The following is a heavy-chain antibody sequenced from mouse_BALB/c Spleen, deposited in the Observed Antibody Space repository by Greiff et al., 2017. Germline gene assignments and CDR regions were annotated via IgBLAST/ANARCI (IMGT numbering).Heavy chain of an antibody. J-gene: IGHJ1*01. CDR2: INSNGGST. CDR3: AKLRPWYFDV. V-gene: IGHV5-6-3*01. D-gene: IGHD1-2*01. Sequence: LELVATINSNGGSTYYPDSVKGRFTISRDNAKNTLYLQMSSLKSEDTAMYYCAKLRPWYFDVWGAGTTVTVSS.